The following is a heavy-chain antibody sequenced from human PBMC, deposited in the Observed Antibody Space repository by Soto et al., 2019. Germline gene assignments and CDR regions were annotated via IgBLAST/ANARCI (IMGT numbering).Heavy chain of an antibody. V-gene: IGHV4-59*08. J-gene: IGHJ4*02. Sequence: PSETLSLTCTFSDGSISSYYWSLIRQPPGKGLEWIGYIYYSGSTNYNPSLKSRVTISVDTSKNQFSLKLSSVTAADTAVYYCARRYSGYGDYWGQGTLVTVSS. CDR3: ARRYSGYGDY. D-gene: IGHD5-12*01. CDR1: DGSISSYY. CDR2: IYYSGST.